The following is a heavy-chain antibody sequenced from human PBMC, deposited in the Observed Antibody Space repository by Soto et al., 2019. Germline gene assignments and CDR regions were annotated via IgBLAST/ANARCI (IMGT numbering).Heavy chain of an antibody. V-gene: IGHV4-59*01. Sequence: TLSLTCTVSGGSISSYYWSWIRQPPGKGLEWIGYIYYSGSTNYNPSLKSRVTISVDTSKNQFSLKLSSVTAADTAVYYCARGLNYDFWSGTRYNWFDPWGQGTLVTVSS. CDR3: ARGLNYDFWSGTRYNWFDP. D-gene: IGHD3-3*01. CDR2: IYYSGST. J-gene: IGHJ5*02. CDR1: GGSISSYY.